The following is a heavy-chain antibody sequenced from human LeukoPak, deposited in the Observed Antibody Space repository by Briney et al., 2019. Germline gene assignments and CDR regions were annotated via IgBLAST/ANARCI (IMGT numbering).Heavy chain of an antibody. V-gene: IGHV4-59*08. CDR2: IYYSGST. J-gene: IGHJ4*02. CDR3: ASLIPSLRYLDY. Sequence: PSETLSLTCTVSGGSISNYYWSWIRQPPGKGLEWIGYIYYSGSTNYNPSLKSQVTISVDTSKNQFSLKLSSVTAADTAVYYCASLIPSLRYLDYWGQGTLVTVSS. CDR1: GGSISNYY. D-gene: IGHD4-17*01.